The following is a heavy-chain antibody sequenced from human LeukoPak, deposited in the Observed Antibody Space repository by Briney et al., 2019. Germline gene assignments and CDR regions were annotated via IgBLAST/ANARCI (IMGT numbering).Heavy chain of an antibody. CDR3: AGERGAGPFDY. V-gene: IGHV4-59*01. J-gene: IGHJ4*02. D-gene: IGHD6-19*01. CDR2: IYYSGST. Sequence: SETLSLTCTVSGGSISSYYWSWIRQPPGKGLEWIGYIYYSGSTNYNPSLKSRVTISVDTSKNQFSLKLSSVTAADTAVYYCAGERGAGPFDYWGQGTLVTVSS. CDR1: GGSISSYY.